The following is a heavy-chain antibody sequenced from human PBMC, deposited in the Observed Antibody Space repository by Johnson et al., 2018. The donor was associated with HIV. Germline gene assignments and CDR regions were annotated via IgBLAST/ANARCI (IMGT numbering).Heavy chain of an antibody. J-gene: IGHJ3*02. V-gene: IGHV3-30*19. CDR2: LSNDGNSK. CDR3: ARDKGRGAFDI. D-gene: IGHD3-10*01. Sequence: QVQLVESGGGVVQPGGSLRLSCAASGFTFSSYGMHWVRQAPGKGLEWVAVLSNDGNSKYYTESLKGRFTISRDNSKNTLYLQMNSLRAEDTAVYYCARDKGRGAFDIWGQGTMVTVSS. CDR1: GFTFSSYG.